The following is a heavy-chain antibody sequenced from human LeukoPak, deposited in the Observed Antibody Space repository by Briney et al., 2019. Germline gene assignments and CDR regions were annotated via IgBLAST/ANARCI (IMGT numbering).Heavy chain of an antibody. J-gene: IGHJ4*02. V-gene: IGHV5-51*01. Sequence: GESLKISCKGSGYSFTNYWIAWVRPMPGKGLEWMGIIYPGDSDTRYSPSFRGQVTTSADKSISTAYLQWSSLKASDTAMYYCARGPSGSYYSLVYWGQGTLVTVSS. CDR1: GYSFTNYW. CDR2: IYPGDSDT. CDR3: ARGPSGSYYSLVY. D-gene: IGHD1-26*01.